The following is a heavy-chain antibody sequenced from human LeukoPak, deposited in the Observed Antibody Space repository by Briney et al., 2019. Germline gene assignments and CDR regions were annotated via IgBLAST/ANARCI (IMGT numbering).Heavy chain of an antibody. Sequence: GGSLRLSCAASGYTFSSYSINWVRQAPGKGLEWFSSISVRSNYIYYADSVRGRFSISRDDARDSLYLQMNSLRAEDTAVYYCVRLRRNSDTSGFYYYYDYWGQGTLVTVSS. V-gene: IGHV3-21*01. D-gene: IGHD3-22*01. CDR1: GYTFSSYS. CDR2: ISVRSNYI. J-gene: IGHJ4*02. CDR3: VRLRRNSDTSGFYYYYDY.